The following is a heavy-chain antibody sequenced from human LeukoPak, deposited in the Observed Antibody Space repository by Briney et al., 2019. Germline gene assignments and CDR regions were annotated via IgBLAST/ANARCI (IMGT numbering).Heavy chain of an antibody. CDR2: ISSSSYI. Sequence: GGSLRLSCAASGFTFSSDAMSWVRQAPGKGLEWVSSISSSSYIYYADSVKGRFTISRDNAKNSLYLQMNSLRAEDTAVYYCARADWDTAMIDYWGQGTLVTVSS. V-gene: IGHV3-21*01. J-gene: IGHJ4*02. D-gene: IGHD5-18*01. CDR1: GFTFSSDA. CDR3: ARADWDTAMIDY.